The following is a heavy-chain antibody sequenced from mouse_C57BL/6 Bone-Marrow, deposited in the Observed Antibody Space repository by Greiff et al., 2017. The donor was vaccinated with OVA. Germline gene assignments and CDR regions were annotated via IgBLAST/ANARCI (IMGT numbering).Heavy chain of an antibody. D-gene: IGHD2-3*01. J-gene: IGHJ4*01. CDR2: ISNLAYSI. Sequence: EVKLVESGGGLVQPGGSLKLSCAASGFTFSDYGMAWVRQAPRKGPEWVAFISNLAYSIYYADTVTGRFTISRENAKNTLYLEMSSLRSEDTAMYYCARREIYDGYYVPYYYAMDYWGQGTSVTVSS. CDR1: GFTFSDYG. CDR3: ARREIYDGYYVPYYYAMDY. V-gene: IGHV5-15*01.